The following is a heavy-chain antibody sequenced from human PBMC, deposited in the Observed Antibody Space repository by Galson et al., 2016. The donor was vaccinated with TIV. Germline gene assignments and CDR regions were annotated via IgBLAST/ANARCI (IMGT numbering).Heavy chain of an antibody. CDR2: ISDRGKT. CDR1: GLSVSINY. Sequence: SLRLSCAVSGLSVSINYMTWVRQPPGKGLEWVSLISDRGKTYYSDSVKGRFTISRDNSRNTLYLQMNGLRAEDTAVYYCARDRIVDATYYYYYYGMDVWGQGTAVTVSS. D-gene: IGHD1-26*01. V-gene: IGHV3-66*03. CDR3: ARDRIVDATYYYYYYGMDV. J-gene: IGHJ6*02.